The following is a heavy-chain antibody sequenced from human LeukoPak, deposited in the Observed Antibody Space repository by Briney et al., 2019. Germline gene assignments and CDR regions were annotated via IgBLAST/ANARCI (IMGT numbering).Heavy chain of an antibody. J-gene: IGHJ4*02. CDR2: ISGSGGST. CDR3: AYSQCCWYSLDY. Sequence: PGGSLRLSCAASGFTLSNYVVNWVRQAPGKGLEWVSAISGSGGSTKYADSVKGRFTISGDNSKNTLYLQMNSRRAEETAVYYCAYSQCCWYSLDYWRQGTLVTVSS. D-gene: IGHD2-21*02. CDR1: GFTLSNYV. V-gene: IGHV3-23*01.